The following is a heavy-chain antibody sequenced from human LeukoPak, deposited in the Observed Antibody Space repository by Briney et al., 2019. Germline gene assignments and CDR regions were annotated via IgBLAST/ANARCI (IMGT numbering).Heavy chain of an antibody. J-gene: IGHJ4*02. Sequence: PGGSLRLSCAASGFTVSSNYMSWVRQAPGKGLEWVSVIYSGGSTYYADSVKGRFTISRDNSKNTMYLQMGSLRAEDMAVYYCARDRSRSGYLSFDFWGQGTLVTVSS. CDR3: ARDRSRSGYLSFDF. D-gene: IGHD3-22*01. V-gene: IGHV3-66*01. CDR1: GFTVSSNY. CDR2: IYSGGST.